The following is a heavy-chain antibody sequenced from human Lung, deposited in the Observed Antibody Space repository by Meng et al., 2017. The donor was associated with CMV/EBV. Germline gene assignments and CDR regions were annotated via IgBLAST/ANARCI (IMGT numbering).Heavy chain of an antibody. CDR2: IKEDGSDK. J-gene: IGHJ4*02. Sequence: GESXKISCAASGFTFNTYWMSWVRQAPGKGLKWVANIKEDGSDKYYLDSVKGRFTISKDNAKNSLYLQMNSLRAEDTAVYYCARDLGGSKATFDYWGQGTXVTVSS. CDR3: ARDLGGSKATFDY. CDR1: GFTFNTYW. V-gene: IGHV3-7*01. D-gene: IGHD3-16*01.